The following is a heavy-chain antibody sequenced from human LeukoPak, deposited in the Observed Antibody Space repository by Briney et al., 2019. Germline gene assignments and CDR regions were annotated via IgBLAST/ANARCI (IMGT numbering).Heavy chain of an antibody. CDR3: AKDNSHVGDSEERATYGLDV. CDR2: ISGSGGTT. CDR1: GFTFSSYA. Sequence: GGSLRLSCAASGFTFSSYAMSWVRQAPGKGLEWVSAISGSGGTTYYAGSVKGRFTFSRDSSKNTLFLQMNSLRAEDTAVYYCAKDNSHVGDSEERATYGLDVWGQGTTVTVAS. V-gene: IGHV3-23*01. D-gene: IGHD3-3*01. J-gene: IGHJ6*02.